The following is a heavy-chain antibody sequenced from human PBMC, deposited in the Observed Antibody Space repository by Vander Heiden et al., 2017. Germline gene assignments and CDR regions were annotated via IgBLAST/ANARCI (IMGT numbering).Heavy chain of an antibody. CDR2: ISGSGGST. V-gene: IGHV3-23*01. J-gene: IGHJ6*02. D-gene: IGHD2-2*01. Sequence: EVQMLESGGGLVQPGGSLRLSCDASGFTFSSYAMRWVRQARGKGLEEVSAISGSGGSTYYAESVKGRFTISRDNAKNTLYLQMNSLRAEDTAVYYVAKGGCSSTSCYLRYGMDVWGQGTTVTVSS. CDR1: GFTFSSYA. CDR3: AKGGCSSTSCYLRYGMDV.